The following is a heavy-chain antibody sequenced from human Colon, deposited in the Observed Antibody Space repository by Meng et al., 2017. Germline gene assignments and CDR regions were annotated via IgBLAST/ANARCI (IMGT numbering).Heavy chain of an antibody. V-gene: IGHV4-4*02. CDR1: GGSISSGDW. J-gene: IGHJ5*02. Sequence: QVQRQESGPGVVKPAGTLSLTCAVSGGSISSGDWWSWVRQPPGKGLEWIAEIDHTGNTNYNPSLKSRVTISVDKSKNQFSLKLSFMTAADTAVYYCARVGPGELPNFFDPWGQGTLVTVSS. D-gene: IGHD1-7*01. CDR3: ARVGPGELPNFFDP. CDR2: IDHTGNT.